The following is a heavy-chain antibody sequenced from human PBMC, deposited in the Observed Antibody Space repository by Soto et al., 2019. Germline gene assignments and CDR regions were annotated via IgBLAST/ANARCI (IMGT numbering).Heavy chain of an antibody. J-gene: IGHJ6*02. CDR2: ISAYNGNT. CDR3: ARDLGAIYDILTGYGMDV. Sequence: GASVKVSCKASGYTFTSYGISWVRQAPGQGLDWMGWISAYNGNTNYAQKLQGRVTMTTDTSTSTAYMELRSLRSDDTAVYYCARDLGAIYDILTGYGMDVWGQGTTVTVSS. D-gene: IGHD3-9*01. V-gene: IGHV1-18*01. CDR1: GYTFTSYG.